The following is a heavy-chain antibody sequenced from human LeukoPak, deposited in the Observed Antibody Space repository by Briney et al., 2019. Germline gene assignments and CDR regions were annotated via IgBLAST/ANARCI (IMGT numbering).Heavy chain of an antibody. CDR3: ARVYAYYDFWSAKTYSYYYMDV. D-gene: IGHD3-3*01. V-gene: IGHV3-7*01. Sequence: GGSLRLSCAASGFTFSNAWMSWVRQAPGKGLEWVANVKQDGSEKYYVDSVKGRFTISRDNAKNSLYLQMNSLRAEDTAVYYCARVYAYYDFWSAKTYSYYYMDVWGKGTTVTVSS. CDR1: GFTFSNAW. CDR2: VKQDGSEK. J-gene: IGHJ6*03.